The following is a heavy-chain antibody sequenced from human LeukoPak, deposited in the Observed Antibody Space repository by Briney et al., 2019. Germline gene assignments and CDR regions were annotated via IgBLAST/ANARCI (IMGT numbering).Heavy chain of an antibody. CDR3: ARGWGSLDWFDP. CDR1: GGSISSSNW. CDR2: IYYSGST. D-gene: IGHD1-1*01. Sequence: SGTLSLTCAVSGGSISSSNWWSWIRQPPGKGLEWIGYIYYSGSTNYNPSLKSRVTISVDTSKKQFSLKLSSVTAADTAVYYCARGWGSLDWFDPWGQGTLVTVSS. J-gene: IGHJ5*02. V-gene: IGHV4-61*01.